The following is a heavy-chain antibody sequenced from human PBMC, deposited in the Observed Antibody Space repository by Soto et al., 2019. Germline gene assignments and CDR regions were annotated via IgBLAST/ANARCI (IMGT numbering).Heavy chain of an antibody. CDR3: ARGHIAAAVPYYYGMDV. V-gene: IGHV1-46*01. D-gene: IGHD6-13*01. CDR1: GYTFTTYY. J-gene: IGHJ6*02. Sequence: ASVKVSCKASGYTFTTYYVHWVRQAPGQGLEWMGIINPSGGSTSYAQKFQGRVTMTRDTSTSTVYMELSSLRSEDTAVYYCARGHIAAAVPYYYGMDVWGQGTTVTVSS. CDR2: INPSGGST.